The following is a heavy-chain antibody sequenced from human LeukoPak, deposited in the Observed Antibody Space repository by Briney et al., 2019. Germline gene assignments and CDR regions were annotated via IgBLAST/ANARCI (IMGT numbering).Heavy chain of an antibody. J-gene: IGHJ5*02. Sequence: SETLSLTCTVAGGSISSHYWSWIRQPPGKGLEWIGYIYYSGSTNYNPSLKSRVTISVDTSKNQFSLKLSSVTAADTAVYYCARLHGAGEHKDSSGPESHPQDLKYNWFDPWGQGTLVTVSS. D-gene: IGHD3-22*01. CDR1: GGSISSHY. V-gene: IGHV4-59*11. CDR2: IYYSGST. CDR3: ARLHGAGEHKDSSGPESHPQDLKYNWFDP.